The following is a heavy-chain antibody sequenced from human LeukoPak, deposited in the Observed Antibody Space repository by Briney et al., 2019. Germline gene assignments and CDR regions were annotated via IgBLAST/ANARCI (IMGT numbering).Heavy chain of an antibody. CDR2: IYYSGST. Sequence: PSQTLSLTCTVSGGSISSGGYYWSWIRQHPGKGLEWIGYIYYSGSTYYNPSLKSRVTISVDTSKNQFSLKLSSVTAADTAVYYCARLFPDHYCSSTSCYAPSGMDVWGQGTTVTVSS. D-gene: IGHD2-2*01. CDR3: ARLFPDHYCSSTSCYAPSGMDV. J-gene: IGHJ6*02. CDR1: GGSISSGGYY. V-gene: IGHV4-31*03.